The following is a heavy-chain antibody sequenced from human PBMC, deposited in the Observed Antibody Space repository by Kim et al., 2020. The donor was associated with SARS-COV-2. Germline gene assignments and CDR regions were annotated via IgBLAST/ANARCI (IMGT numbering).Heavy chain of an antibody. Sequence: YGDSVKGRSTISRYSAKNTLYLQMNSLRAEDTAVYYCARRQFTSGWYYFDYWGQGTLVTVSS. CDR3: ARRQFTSGWYYFDY. D-gene: IGHD6-19*01. J-gene: IGHJ4*02. V-gene: IGHV3-74*01.